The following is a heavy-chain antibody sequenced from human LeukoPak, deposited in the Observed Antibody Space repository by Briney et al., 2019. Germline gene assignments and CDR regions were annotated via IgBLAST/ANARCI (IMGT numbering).Heavy chain of an antibody. J-gene: IGHJ3*02. D-gene: IGHD3-10*01. CDR3: ARDYYGRAGYAFDI. V-gene: IGHV3-23*01. CDR2: ISGSGGST. Sequence: GGSLRLSCAASGFTFSSYGMSWVRQAPGKGLEWVSAISGSGGSTYYADSVKGRFTISRDNSKNTLYLQMNSLRAEDTAVYFCARDYYGRAGYAFDIWGQGTMVTVSS. CDR1: GFTFSSYG.